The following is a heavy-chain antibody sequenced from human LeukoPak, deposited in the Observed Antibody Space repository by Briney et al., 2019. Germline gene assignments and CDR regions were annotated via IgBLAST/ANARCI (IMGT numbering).Heavy chain of an antibody. CDR1: GGSISSSSYY. D-gene: IGHD6-6*01. V-gene: IGHV4-39*07. J-gene: IGHJ3*02. CDR3: ARAIWDSSSSGAFDI. Sequence: SETLSLTCTVSGGSISSSSYYWGWIRQPPGKGLEWIGSIYYSGSTYYNPSLKSRVTISVDTSKNQFSLKLSSVTAADTAVYYCARAIWDSSSSGAFDIWGQGTMVTVSS. CDR2: IYYSGST.